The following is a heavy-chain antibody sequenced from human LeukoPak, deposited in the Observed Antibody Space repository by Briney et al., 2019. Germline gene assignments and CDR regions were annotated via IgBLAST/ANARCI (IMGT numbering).Heavy chain of an antibody. V-gene: IGHV4-34*01. CDR1: GGSISSYY. CDR3: ARGRVFRSGSYYSARKLYYFDY. J-gene: IGHJ4*02. CDR2: INHSGST. Sequence: SETLSLTCTVSGGSISSYYWSWIRQPPGKGLEWIGEINHSGSTNYNPSLKSRVTISVDTSKNQFSLKLSSVTAADTAVYYCARGRVFRSGSYYSARKLYYFDYWGQGTLVTVSS. D-gene: IGHD3-10*01.